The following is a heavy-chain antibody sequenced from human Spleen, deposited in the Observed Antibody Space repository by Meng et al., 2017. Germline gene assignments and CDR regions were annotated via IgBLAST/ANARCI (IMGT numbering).Heavy chain of an antibody. V-gene: IGHV4-34*01. CDR2: INHSGST. CDR3: ARGPTTMAHDFDY. D-gene: IGHD4-11*01. J-gene: IGHJ4*02. CDR1: GGPFSDYY. Sequence: QVHLQQWGAGLLKPSGTLSLTCVVSGGPFSDYYWSWIRQPPGKGLEWIGEINHSGSTNYNPSLESRATISVDTSQNNLSLKLSSVTAADSAVYYCARGPTTMAHDFDYWGQGTLVTVSS.